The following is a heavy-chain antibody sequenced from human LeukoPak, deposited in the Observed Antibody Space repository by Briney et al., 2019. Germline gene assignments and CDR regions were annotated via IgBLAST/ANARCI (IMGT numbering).Heavy chain of an antibody. J-gene: IGHJ4*02. Sequence: SETLSLTCTISGGSIKSHYWSWIRQAPGKGLEWIAYMFYSGRTEYNPSLKSRVTISVDTSRSQVSLKVNSVTAADTAVYYCARRAGSLVYYFDSWGQGTLVTASS. V-gene: IGHV4-59*08. D-gene: IGHD3-10*01. CDR3: ARRAGSLVYYFDS. CDR1: GGSIKSHY. CDR2: MFYSGRT.